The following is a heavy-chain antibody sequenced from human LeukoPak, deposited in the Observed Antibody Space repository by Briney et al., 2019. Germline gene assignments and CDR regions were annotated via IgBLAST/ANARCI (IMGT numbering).Heavy chain of an antibody. J-gene: IGHJ4*02. Sequence: SETLSLTCTVSGGSIGTYSWNWVRPPPGKGLGWIGYIYYSGTTNYNPSLKSRVTISVDTSKNQFSLKLSSVTAADTAVYYCARGVYVAAAQYGYWGQGTLVTVSS. D-gene: IGHD6-13*01. V-gene: IGHV4-59*01. CDR2: IYYSGTT. CDR1: GGSIGTYS. CDR3: ARGVYVAAAQYGY.